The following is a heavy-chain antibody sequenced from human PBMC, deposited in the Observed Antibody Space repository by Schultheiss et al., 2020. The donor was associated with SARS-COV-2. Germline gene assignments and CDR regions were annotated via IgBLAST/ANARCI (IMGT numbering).Heavy chain of an antibody. V-gene: IGHV4-59*12. CDR1: GGSISSYY. J-gene: IGHJ4*02. Sequence: SQTLSLTCTVSGGSISSYYWSWIRQPPGKGLEWIGYIYYSGSTNYNPSLKSRVTMSVDTSKNQFSLKLSSVTAADTAVYYCARVSGTAPGVDYWGQGTLVTVSS. CDR3: ARVSGTAPGVDY. D-gene: IGHD1-1*01. CDR2: IYYSGST.